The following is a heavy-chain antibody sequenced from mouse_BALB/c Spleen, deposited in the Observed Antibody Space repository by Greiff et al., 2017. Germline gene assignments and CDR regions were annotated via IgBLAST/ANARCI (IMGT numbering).Heavy chain of an antibody. D-gene: IGHD2-14*01. V-gene: IGHV7-3*02. CDR3: ARDGVRGTFDY. CDR1: GFTFTDYY. Sequence: EVQVVESGGGLVQPGGSLRLSCATSGFTFTDYYMSWVRQPPGKALEWLGFIRNKANGYTTEYSASVKGRFTISRDNSQSILYLQMNTLRAEDSATYYCARDGVRGTFDYWGQGTTLTVSS. J-gene: IGHJ2*01. CDR2: IRNKANGYTT.